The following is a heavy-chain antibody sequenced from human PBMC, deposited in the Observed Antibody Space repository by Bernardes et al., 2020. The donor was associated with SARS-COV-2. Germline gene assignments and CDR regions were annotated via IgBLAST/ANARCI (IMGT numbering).Heavy chain of an antibody. D-gene: IGHD3-10*01. Sequence: GGSLRLSCGASGFTFSNFAMHWVRQAPGKGLEWVAGMSFDGSNKYYADSVKGRFTISRDNSNNTLYLQMNSLRAEDTAVYSCARFPTLRASGSHLSGTSTTPYVWGKGTTVTVSS. CDR3: ARFPTLRASGSHLSGTSTTPYV. CDR1: GFTFSNFA. J-gene: IGHJ6*04. CDR2: MSFDGSNK. V-gene: IGHV3-30*04.